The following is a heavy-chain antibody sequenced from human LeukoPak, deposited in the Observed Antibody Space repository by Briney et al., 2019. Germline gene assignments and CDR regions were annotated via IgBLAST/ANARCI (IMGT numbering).Heavy chain of an antibody. CDR1: GYTFTKYY. CDR2: INPSGGST. Sequence: ASVKVSCKASGYTFTKYYMHCVRQAPGQGLEWMGIINPSGGSTSYAQKFQGRVTMTRDTSTSRVYMEVSSLRSEDTAVYYCARESNSGAFDIWGQGTMVTVSS. CDR3: ARESNSGAFDI. D-gene: IGHD1-1*01. V-gene: IGHV1-46*01. J-gene: IGHJ3*02.